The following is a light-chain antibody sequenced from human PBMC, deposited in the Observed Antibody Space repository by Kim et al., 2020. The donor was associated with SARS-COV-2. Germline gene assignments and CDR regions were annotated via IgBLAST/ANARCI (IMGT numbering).Light chain of an antibody. CDR2: GAS. Sequence: LSVSPGERATLSCRASRSVSSNLAWYQQKPGQAPRLLIYGASTRATGIPARFSGSGSGTEFTLTISSLQSEDFAVYYCHQYNNWRTFGQGTKVDIK. J-gene: IGKJ1*01. CDR1: RSVSSN. V-gene: IGKV3-15*01. CDR3: HQYNNWRT.